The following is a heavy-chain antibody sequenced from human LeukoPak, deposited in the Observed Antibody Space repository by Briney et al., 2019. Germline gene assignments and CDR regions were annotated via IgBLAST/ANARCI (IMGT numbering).Heavy chain of an antibody. J-gene: IGHJ5*02. CDR1: GYTFTGYY. D-gene: IGHD6-19*01. V-gene: IGHV1-2*02. CDR3: ARAGYSSGWFPDP. CDR2: INPNSGGT. Sequence: GASVKVSCKASGYTFTGYYMHWVRQAPGQGLEWMGWINPNSGGTNYAQKFQGRVTTTRDTSISTAYMELRRLRSDDTAVYYCARAGYSSGWFPDPWGQGTLVTVSS.